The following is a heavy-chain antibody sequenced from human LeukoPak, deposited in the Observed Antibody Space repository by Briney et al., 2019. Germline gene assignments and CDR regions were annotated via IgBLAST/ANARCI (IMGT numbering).Heavy chain of an antibody. V-gene: IGHV4-61*02. CDR2: IYTSGST. D-gene: IGHD3-22*01. CDR1: GGSISSGSYY. Sequence: SQTLSLTCTVSGGSISSGSYYWSWIRQPAGKGLEWIGRIYTSGSTNYNPSLKSRVTISVDTSKNQFSLKLSSVSAADTAVYYCAIDDSSGYYPDAFDIWGQGTMVTVSS. CDR3: AIDDSSGYYPDAFDI. J-gene: IGHJ3*02.